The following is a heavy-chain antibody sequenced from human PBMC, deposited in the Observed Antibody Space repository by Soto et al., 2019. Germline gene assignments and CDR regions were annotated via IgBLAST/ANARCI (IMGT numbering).Heavy chain of an antibody. CDR1: GFNFNAYA. V-gene: IGHV3-23*01. J-gene: IGHJ4*02. CDR3: AKDSTQTTQTTCED. D-gene: IGHD4-17*01. Sequence: VGSVSLSCVASGFNFNAYAMNWVRQAPGKGLEWVSGISGGGYSSYYAHSVEGRFTISRDNSKNTVFLQLNSLRADDTAVYYCAKDSTQTTQTTCEDWGQGTRVTVSS. CDR2: ISGGGYSS.